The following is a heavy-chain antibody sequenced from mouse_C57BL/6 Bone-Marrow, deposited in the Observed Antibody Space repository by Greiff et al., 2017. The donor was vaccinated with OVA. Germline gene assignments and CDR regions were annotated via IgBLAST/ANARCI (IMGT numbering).Heavy chain of an antibody. CDR1: GYSFTGYF. Sequence: VQLQQSGPELVKPGDSVKISCKASGYSFTGYFMNWVMQSHGKSLEWIGCINPYNGDTFYNQKFKGKATLTVDKSSSTAHMELRSLTSEDSAVYYCARTGWDWYFDVWGTGTTVTVSS. V-gene: IGHV1-20*01. J-gene: IGHJ1*03. CDR2: INPYNGDT. D-gene: IGHD3-1*01. CDR3: ARTGWDWYFDV.